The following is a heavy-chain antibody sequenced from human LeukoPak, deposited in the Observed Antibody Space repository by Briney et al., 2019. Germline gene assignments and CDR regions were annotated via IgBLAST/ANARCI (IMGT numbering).Heavy chain of an antibody. CDR3: ARDWYDY. J-gene: IGHJ4*02. CDR2: IGGSGSYT. V-gene: IGHV3-23*01. D-gene: IGHD6-13*01. Sequence: GSLRLSCAASGFTFRTYAMIWVRQAPGKGLEWVSVIGGSGSYTYYADSVKGRFTISRDNSKDTLYLQMNSLRPEDTAVYYCARDWYDYWGQGTLVTVSS. CDR1: GFTFRTYA.